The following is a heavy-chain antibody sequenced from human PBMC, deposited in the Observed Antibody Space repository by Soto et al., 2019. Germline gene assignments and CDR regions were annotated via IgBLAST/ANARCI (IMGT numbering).Heavy chain of an antibody. CDR1: GFTFSSYA. Sequence: GGSLRLSCAASGFTFSSYAMHWVRQAPGKGLEWVAVISYDGSNKYYADSVKGRFTISRDNSKNTLYLQMNSLRAEDTAVYYCARGPLAATVTTNPFDYWGQGTLVTVSS. CDR2: ISYDGSNK. V-gene: IGHV3-30-3*01. CDR3: ARGPLAATVTTNPFDY. J-gene: IGHJ4*02. D-gene: IGHD4-17*01.